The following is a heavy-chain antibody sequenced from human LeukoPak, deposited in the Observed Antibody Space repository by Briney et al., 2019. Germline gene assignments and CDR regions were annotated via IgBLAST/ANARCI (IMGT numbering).Heavy chain of an antibody. CDR3: VKGPSVDRGVMVFDN. J-gene: IGHJ4*02. CDR2: LRSDGTNA. D-gene: IGHD3-10*01. CDR1: GFIVCSYG. Sequence: GGSLRLSCAASGFIVCSYGMHWVRPAPGMGRVGGANLRSDGTNADYTDYVKGTFTSSRDISKNTLELHLNGLETKDTAVYTYVKGPSVDRGVMVFDNWGQGTQVTVSS. V-gene: IGHV3-30*02.